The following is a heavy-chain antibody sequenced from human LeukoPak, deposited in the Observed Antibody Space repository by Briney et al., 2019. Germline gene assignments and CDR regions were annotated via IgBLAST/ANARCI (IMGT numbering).Heavy chain of an antibody. V-gene: IGHV1-69*13. D-gene: IGHD3-10*01. CDR2: ILPIFGTA. CDR3: ARTIPSGGGDY. Sequence: ASVKVSCKASGGTFSSYAISWVRQAPGQGLEWMGGILPIFGTANYAQKFQGRVTITADESTSTAYMELSSLRSEDTAVYYCARTIPSGGGDYWGQGTLVTVSS. J-gene: IGHJ4*02. CDR1: GGTFSSYA.